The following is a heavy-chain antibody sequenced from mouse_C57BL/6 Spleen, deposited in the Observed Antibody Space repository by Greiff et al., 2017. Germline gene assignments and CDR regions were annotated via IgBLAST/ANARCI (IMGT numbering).Heavy chain of an antibody. J-gene: IGHJ3*01. V-gene: IGHV1-69*01. CDR1: GYTFTSYW. CDR2: IDPSDSYT. Sequence: VQLQQPGAELVMPGASVKLSCKASGYTFTSYWMHWVKQRPGQGLEWIGEIDPSDSYTNYNQKFKGKSTLTVDKSSSTAYMQLSSLTSEDSAVYYCARRGGYDERAWFAYWGQGTLVTVSA. D-gene: IGHD2-2*01. CDR3: ARRGGYDERAWFAY.